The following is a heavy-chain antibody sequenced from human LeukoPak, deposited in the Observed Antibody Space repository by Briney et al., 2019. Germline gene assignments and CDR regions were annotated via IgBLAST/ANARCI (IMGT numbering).Heavy chain of an antibody. V-gene: IGHV3-7*03. CDR2: IKQDGSEK. D-gene: IGHD3-16*01. CDR3: AKGLSARPLYYFDY. CDR1: GFTFSSYW. J-gene: IGHJ4*02. Sequence: GGSLRLSCAASGFTFSSYWMSWVRQAPGKGLEWVANIKQDGSEKYYVDSVKGRFTISRDNAKNSLYLQMNSLRAEDTAVYYCAKGLSARPLYYFDYWGQGTLVTVSS.